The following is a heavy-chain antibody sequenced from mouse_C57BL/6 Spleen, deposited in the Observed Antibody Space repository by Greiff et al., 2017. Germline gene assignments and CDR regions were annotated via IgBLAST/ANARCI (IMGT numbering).Heavy chain of an antibody. V-gene: IGHV1-53*01. CDR2: INPSSGGT. J-gene: IGHJ4*01. CDR1: GYTFTSYC. CDR3: ARNGGYAMDY. Sequence: VQLQQSGAELVRPGASVKLSCTASGYTFTSYCMRWVKQRPGQGLEWIGNINPSSGGTYYNEKFKSKATLTVDKSSSTAYMQLSSLTSEESAVNYCARNGGYAMDYWGQGTSVTVSS.